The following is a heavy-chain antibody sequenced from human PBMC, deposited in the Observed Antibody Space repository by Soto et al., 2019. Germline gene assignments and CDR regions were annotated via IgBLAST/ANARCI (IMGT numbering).Heavy chain of an antibody. Sequence: QVQLVQSGAEVKKPGASVKVSCKASGYTFSRSGISWVRQAPGQGLEWMGWINGYNGNINCTPKMQGRITMTTDTPTSTAYMELRSLRSDDTAVYYCARMGDVPYYYYGMDVWGQGTTVIVSS. CDR1: GYTFSRSG. D-gene: IGHD3-16*01. CDR3: ARMGDVPYYYYGMDV. J-gene: IGHJ6*02. CDR2: INGYNGNI. V-gene: IGHV1-18*01.